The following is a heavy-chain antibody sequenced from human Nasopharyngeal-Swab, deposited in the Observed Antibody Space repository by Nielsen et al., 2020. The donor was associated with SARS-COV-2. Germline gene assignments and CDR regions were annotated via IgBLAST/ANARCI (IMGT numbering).Heavy chain of an antibody. D-gene: IGHD2-21*01. CDR1: GYNFSRYW. J-gene: IGHJ5*01. CDR3: ARRAYGPKPGWLEF. CDR2: IYPGDSDT. V-gene: IGHV5-51*01. Sequence: GESLKISCKASGYNFSRYWIAWVRQRPGKGLEWMGTIYPGDSDTRYTPSFQGQVTISADKSTNVAYLQWSSLKASDTAMYYCARRAYGPKPGWLEFWGQGTLVTVSS.